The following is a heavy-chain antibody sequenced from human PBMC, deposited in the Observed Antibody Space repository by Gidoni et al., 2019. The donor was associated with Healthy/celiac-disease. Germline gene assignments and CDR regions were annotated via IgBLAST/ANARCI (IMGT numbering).Heavy chain of an antibody. CDR2: IKSKTDGGTT. D-gene: IGHD1-26*01. J-gene: IGHJ4*02. V-gene: IGHV3-15*07. CDR3: SVGAVFGDYYFDY. CDR1: GFTFRNAW. Sequence: EVQLVESGGGLLKPGGSLRRSCAASGFTFRNAWMNWVRQAPGKGLEWVGRIKSKTDGGTTDYAAPVKGRFTISRDDSKNTLYLQMNSLKTEDTAVYYCSVGAVFGDYYFDYWGQGTLVTVSS.